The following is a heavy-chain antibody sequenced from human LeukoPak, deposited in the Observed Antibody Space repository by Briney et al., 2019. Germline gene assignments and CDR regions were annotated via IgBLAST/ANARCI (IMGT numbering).Heavy chain of an antibody. V-gene: IGHV1-24*01. D-gene: IGHD3-3*02. CDR3: ATGRILSAFDI. J-gene: IGHJ3*02. CDR1: GYTLTELS. CDR2: FDPEDGET. Sequence: ASVKVSCKVSGYTLTELSMHWGRQAPGKGLLWMGGFDPEDGETIYAQKFQGRVTITEDTSTDTAYMELSSLRSEDTAVYYCATGRILSAFDIWGQGTMVTVSS.